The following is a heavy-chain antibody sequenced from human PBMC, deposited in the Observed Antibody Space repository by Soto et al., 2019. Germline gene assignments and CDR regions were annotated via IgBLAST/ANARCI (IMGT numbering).Heavy chain of an antibody. D-gene: IGHD3-10*01. CDR3: AHRDGSLGGGTWTDYFDF. CDR2: IYGDDDK. Sequence: QITLKESGPTLVKPTQTLTLTCTFSGFSLSTSTVAVGWIRQPPGKGLEWLALIYGDDDKRYSSSLKNRLAISKGTSNNQVVLTMTNMDPLDTATYYCAHRDGSLGGGTWTDYFDFWGQGVLVTVPS. CDR1: GFSLSTSTVA. V-gene: IGHV2-5*02. J-gene: IGHJ4*02.